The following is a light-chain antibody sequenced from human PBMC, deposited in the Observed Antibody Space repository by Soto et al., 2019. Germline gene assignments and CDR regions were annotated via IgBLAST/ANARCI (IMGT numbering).Light chain of an antibody. CDR3: LQDSTYPRT. CDR2: GTS. CDR1: QGIGTE. V-gene: IGKV1-6*01. Sequence: AIQMTQSPSSLSASVGDRVTITCRASQGIGTELGWYQQRPGKAPRLLIYGTSTLQHGVPSRFSGSGSDTDFTLIISSRQPEDFATYYCLQDSTYPRTFGQGTKVEIK. J-gene: IGKJ1*01.